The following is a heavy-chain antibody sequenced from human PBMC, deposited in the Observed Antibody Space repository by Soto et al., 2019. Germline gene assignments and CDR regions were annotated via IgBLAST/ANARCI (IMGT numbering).Heavy chain of an antibody. CDR1: GYTFTSYA. V-gene: IGHV1-3*01. J-gene: IGHJ6*03. CDR3: ARDYGDYFDYYYYMDV. D-gene: IGHD4-17*01. Sequence: QVQLVQSGAEVKKPVASVKVSCKASGYTFTSYAMHWVRQAPGQRLEWMGWINAGNGNTKYSQKFQGRVTITRDTSASTAYMELSSLRSEDTAVYYCARDYGDYFDYYYYMDVWGKGTTVTVSS. CDR2: INAGNGNT.